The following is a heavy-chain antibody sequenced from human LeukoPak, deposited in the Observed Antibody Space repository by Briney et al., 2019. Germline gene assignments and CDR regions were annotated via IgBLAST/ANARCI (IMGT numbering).Heavy chain of an antibody. CDR3: ARGLTVPNWFDP. CDR1: GGSVSSGSYY. D-gene: IGHD2-2*01. CDR2: IYHSGST. J-gene: IGHJ5*02. Sequence: PSETLSLTCTVSGGSVSSGSYYWSWIRQPPGKGLEWIGYIYHSGSTYYNPSLKSRVTISVDRSKNQFSLKLSSVTAADTAVYYCARGLTVPNWFDPWGQGTLVTVSS. V-gene: IGHV4-30-2*01.